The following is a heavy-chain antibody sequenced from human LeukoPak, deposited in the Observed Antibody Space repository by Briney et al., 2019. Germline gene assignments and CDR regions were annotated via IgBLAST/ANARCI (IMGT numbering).Heavy chain of an antibody. CDR1: GFTFDDHA. J-gene: IGHJ4*02. V-gene: IGHV3-43*02. CDR2: ISGDGGNT. Sequence: GGSLRLSCAASGFTFDDHAMHWVRQAPGKGLEWVSLISGDGGNTYYADSVKGRFTISRDNSKNSLYLQMNSLRDEDTAVYYCARDKDFAFDYWGQGALVTVSS. CDR3: ARDKDFAFDY.